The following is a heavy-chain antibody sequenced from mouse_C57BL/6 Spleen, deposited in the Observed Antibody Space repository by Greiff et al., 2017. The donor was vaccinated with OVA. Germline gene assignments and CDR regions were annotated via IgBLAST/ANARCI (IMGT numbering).Heavy chain of an antibody. V-gene: IGHV1-69*01. J-gene: IGHJ2*01. CDR3: ARGVRDFDY. CDR1: GYTFTSYW. D-gene: IGHD2-13*01. CDR2: IDPSDSYT. Sequence: QVQLQQPGAELVMPGASVKLSCKASGYTFTSYWMHWVKQRPGQGLEWIGEIDPSDSYTNYNQKFKGKSTLTVDKSSSTAYMQLSSLTSEDSAVYYCARGVRDFDYWGQVTTLTVSS.